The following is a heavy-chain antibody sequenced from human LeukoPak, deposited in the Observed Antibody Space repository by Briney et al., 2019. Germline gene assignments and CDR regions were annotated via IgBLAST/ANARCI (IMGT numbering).Heavy chain of an antibody. CDR2: IIPIFGTA. CDR3: ARRVLRRGYSGYEGLDH. V-gene: IGHV1-69*13. Sequence: GASVTVSCTASGGTFSSYAISWVRQAPGQGLEWMGGIIPIFGTANYARKFQGRVTITADESTSTAYMELSSLRSEDTAVYYCARRVLRRGYSGYEGLDHWGQGTLVTVSS. D-gene: IGHD5-12*01. CDR1: GGTFSSYA. J-gene: IGHJ4*02.